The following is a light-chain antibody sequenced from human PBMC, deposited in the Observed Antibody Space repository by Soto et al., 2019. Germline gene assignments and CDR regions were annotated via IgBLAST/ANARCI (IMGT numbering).Light chain of an antibody. CDR3: QPYGSSPGT. V-gene: IGKV3-20*01. CDR2: GAS. J-gene: IGKJ1*01. Sequence: EIVLTQSPGTLSLSPGERATLSCRASQSVSSSYLAWYQQKPGQAPRLLIYGASSRATGIPDRFSGSGSGTDFTLTISRLEPEDFAVYYCQPYGSSPGTFGQGTKV. CDR1: QSVSSSY.